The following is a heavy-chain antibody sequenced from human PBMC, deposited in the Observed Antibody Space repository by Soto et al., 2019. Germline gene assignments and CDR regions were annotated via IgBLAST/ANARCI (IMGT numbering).Heavy chain of an antibody. J-gene: IGHJ5*02. Sequence: PSETLSLTCSVSGGSVDSVNHYWSWIRQPPGKGLEWIGYIYNGGHTFYNPSLKSRVKILVDKSRNQFSLRLSSVTAADTAVYFCATSEYSSLSINWFDPWGQGALVTRLL. CDR1: GGSVDSVNHY. CDR3: ATSEYSSLSINWFDP. D-gene: IGHD6-6*01. CDR2: IYNGGHT. V-gene: IGHV4-30-4*01.